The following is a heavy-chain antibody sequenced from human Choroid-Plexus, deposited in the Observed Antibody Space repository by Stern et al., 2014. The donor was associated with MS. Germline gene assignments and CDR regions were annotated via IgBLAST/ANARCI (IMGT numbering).Heavy chain of an antibody. J-gene: IGHJ4*02. D-gene: IGHD2/OR15-2a*01. V-gene: IGHV3-30*18. Sequence: VQLVESGGGVVQPGRPLRLSCEASGFIFSDFGMHWVRQAPGKGLEWVASISDDGKYKYYANSVKCRFSISRVNSRHPLYLVMNSLRAENTALYYSVKDSQSLTYFFAFWGQGSPVPVSS. CDR1: GFIFSDFG. CDR2: ISDDGKYK. CDR3: VKDSQSLTYFFAF.